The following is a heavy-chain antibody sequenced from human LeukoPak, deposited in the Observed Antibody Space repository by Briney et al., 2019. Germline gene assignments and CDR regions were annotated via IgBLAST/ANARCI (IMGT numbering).Heavy chain of an antibody. CDR2: ISISGENT. Sequence: PGGSLRLSCAASGFTFSSYAMSWVRQAPGKGLEWVSAISISGENTYYADSVKGRFTISRDTSRDTLYLQMHSLRAEDTAVYYCAKASTSWYIAFDIWGQGTMVTVSS. CDR1: GFTFSSYA. V-gene: IGHV3-23*01. J-gene: IGHJ3*02. CDR3: AKASTSWYIAFDI. D-gene: IGHD2-2*02.